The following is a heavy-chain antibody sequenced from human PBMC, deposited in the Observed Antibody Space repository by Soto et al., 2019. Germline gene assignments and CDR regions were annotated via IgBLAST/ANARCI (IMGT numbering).Heavy chain of an antibody. D-gene: IGHD2-2*01. CDR3: AKDLHIVVVPAANYYYYGMDV. CDR2: ISWNSGSI. Sequence: PGGSLRLSCAASGFTFDDYAMHWVRQAPGKGLEWVSGISWNSGSIGYADSVKGRFTISRDNAKNFLYLQMNSLRAEDTALYYCAKDLHIVVVPAANYYYYGMDVWGQGTTVTVSS. V-gene: IGHV3-9*01. J-gene: IGHJ6*02. CDR1: GFTFDDYA.